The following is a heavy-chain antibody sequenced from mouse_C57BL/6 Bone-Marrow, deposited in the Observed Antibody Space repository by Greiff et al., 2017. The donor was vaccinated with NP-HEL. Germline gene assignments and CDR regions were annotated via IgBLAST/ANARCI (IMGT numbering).Heavy chain of an antibody. J-gene: IGHJ4*01. D-gene: IGHD2-1*01. CDR3: AREIYYGNYDYAMDY. CDR2: ISDGGSYT. Sequence: DVMLVESGGGLVKPGGSLKLSCAASGFTFSSYAMSWVRQTPEKRLEWVATISDGGSYTYYPDNVKGRFTISRDNAKNNLYLQMSHLKSEDTAMYYCAREIYYGNYDYAMDYWGQGTSVTVSS. CDR1: GFTFSSYA. V-gene: IGHV5-4*01.